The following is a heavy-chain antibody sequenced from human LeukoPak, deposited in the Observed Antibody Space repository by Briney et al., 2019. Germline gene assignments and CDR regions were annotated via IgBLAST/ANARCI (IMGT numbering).Heavy chain of an antibody. D-gene: IGHD2-2*01. V-gene: IGHV1-69*05. CDR3: ASTVPPDYYYMDV. Sequence: ASVKVSCKASGGTFSSYAISWVRQAPGQGLEWMGGIIPIFGTANYAQKFQDRVTITTDESTSTAYMELSSLRSEDTAVYYCASTVPPDYYYMDVWGKGTTVTVSS. CDR2: IIPIFGTA. CDR1: GGTFSSYA. J-gene: IGHJ6*03.